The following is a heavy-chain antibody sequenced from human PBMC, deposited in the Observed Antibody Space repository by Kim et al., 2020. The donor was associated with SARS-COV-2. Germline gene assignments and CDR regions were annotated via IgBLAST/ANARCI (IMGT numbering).Heavy chain of an antibody. CDR2: ISSSSSTI. CDR3: ARDLYYYDSSGPYGMDV. V-gene: IGHV3-48*02. Sequence: GGSLRLSCAASGFTFSSYSMNWVRQAPGKGLEWVSYISSSSSTIYYADSVKGRFTISRDNAKNSLYLQMNSLRDEDTAVYYCARDLYYYDSSGPYGMDVWGQGTTVTVSS. D-gene: IGHD3-22*01. J-gene: IGHJ6*02. CDR1: GFTFSSYS.